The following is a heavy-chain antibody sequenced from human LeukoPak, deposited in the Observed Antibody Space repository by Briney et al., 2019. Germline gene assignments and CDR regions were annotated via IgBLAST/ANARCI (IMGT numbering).Heavy chain of an antibody. CDR1: GGSISSYY. Sequence: SETLSLTCTVSGGSISSYYWSWLRQPPGKGLEWIGYIYYSGSTNYNPSLKSRVTISVDTSKNQFSLKLSSVTAADTAVYYCAREITMVRGVIHWFDPWGQGTLVTVSS. J-gene: IGHJ5*02. CDR3: AREITMVRGVIHWFDP. D-gene: IGHD3-10*01. V-gene: IGHV4-59*01. CDR2: IYYSGST.